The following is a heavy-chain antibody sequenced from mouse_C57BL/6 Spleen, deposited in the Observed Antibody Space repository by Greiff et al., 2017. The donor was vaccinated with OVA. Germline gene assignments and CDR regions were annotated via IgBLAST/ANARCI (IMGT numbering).Heavy chain of an antibody. D-gene: IGHD1-1*01. CDR1: GYTFTDYE. Sequence: QVQLQQSGAELVRPGASVTLSCKASGYTFTDYEMHWVKQTPVHGLEWIGAIDPETGGTAYNQKFKGKAILTADKSSSTAYMELRSLTSEDSAVYYCTRWDSSYFDYWGQGTTLTVSS. CDR2: IDPETGGT. V-gene: IGHV1-15*01. J-gene: IGHJ2*01. CDR3: TRWDSSYFDY.